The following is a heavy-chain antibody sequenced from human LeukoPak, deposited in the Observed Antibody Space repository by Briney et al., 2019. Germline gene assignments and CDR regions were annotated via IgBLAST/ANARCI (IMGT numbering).Heavy chain of an antibody. CDR3: ARGYFDNSGYSAPFHY. CDR1: GGSISTYY. Sequence: SETLYLTCTVSGGSISTYYWSWIRQPPGKGLEWIGYIHYSGSTNYNPSLKSRVTISVDTSKNQFSLKLSSVTAADTAVYYCARGYFDNSGYSAPFHYWGQGTLVTVSS. V-gene: IGHV4-59*01. J-gene: IGHJ4*02. CDR2: IHYSGST. D-gene: IGHD3-22*01.